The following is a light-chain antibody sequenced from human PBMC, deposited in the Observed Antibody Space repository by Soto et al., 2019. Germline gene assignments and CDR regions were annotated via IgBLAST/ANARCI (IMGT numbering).Light chain of an antibody. J-gene: IGLJ1*01. Sequence: QSALTQPASVSGSPGQSITISCTGTSSDVGGYNSVSWYQQHPGKAPKLMIYEVSNRPSGVSNRFSGSKSGSTASLTISGLQAEDEADCYCSSYTSSSTPCVFGTGTKLTVL. CDR1: SSDVGGYNS. CDR2: EVS. V-gene: IGLV2-14*01. CDR3: SSYTSSSTPCV.